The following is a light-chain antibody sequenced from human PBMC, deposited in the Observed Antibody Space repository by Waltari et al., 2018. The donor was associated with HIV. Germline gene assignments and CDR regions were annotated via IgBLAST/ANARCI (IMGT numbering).Light chain of an antibody. CDR1: STDVGHYDY. Sequence: QSALTQPASVSGSPGQSITISCTGTSTDVGHYDYVSWYRQHPGKAPKPIISEVSNRPSGVSTRFSGSKSVNTASLTISGLQAEDEADYYCSSYTTRSTVIFGGGTKLTVL. V-gene: IGLV2-14*01. CDR3: SSYTTRSTVI. J-gene: IGLJ2*01. CDR2: EVS.